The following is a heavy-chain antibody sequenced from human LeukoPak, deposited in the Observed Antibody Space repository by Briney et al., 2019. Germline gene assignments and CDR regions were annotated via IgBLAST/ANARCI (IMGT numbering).Heavy chain of an antibody. Sequence: GASVKVSCKVSGYTLTELSMHWVRQAPGKGLEWMGGFDPEDGETIYAQKFQGRVTMTEDTSTDTAYMELSSLRSEDTAVYYCATGASSPFGNAFDIWGQGTMVTVSS. CDR2: FDPEDGET. J-gene: IGHJ3*02. D-gene: IGHD6-6*01. V-gene: IGHV1-24*01. CDR1: GYTLTELS. CDR3: ATGASSPFGNAFDI.